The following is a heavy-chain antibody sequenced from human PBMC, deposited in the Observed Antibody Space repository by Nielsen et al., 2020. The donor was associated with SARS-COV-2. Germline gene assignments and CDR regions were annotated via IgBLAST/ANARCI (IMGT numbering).Heavy chain of an antibody. D-gene: IGHD3-10*01. CDR2: IKPDGSEK. V-gene: IGHV3-7*01. Sequence: GESLKISCAASGFTFNSYAMSWVRQVPGKGLEWVADIKPDGSEKFYVDSVKGRFTISRDNAKNSLFLQIDSLRAEDTAVYYCARLMIRGIILPYDYWGQGTLVTVSS. J-gene: IGHJ4*02. CDR3: ARLMIRGIILPYDY. CDR1: GFTFNSYA.